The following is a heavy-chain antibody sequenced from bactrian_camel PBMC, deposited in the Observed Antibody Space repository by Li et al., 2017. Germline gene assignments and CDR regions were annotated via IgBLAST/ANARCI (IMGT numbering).Heavy chain of an antibody. CDR2: LWIGGAAT. Sequence: HVQLVESGGGSVQAGGSLRLSCAAGRYTYKRNCMGWFRQRPGKDREGLATLWIGGAATTYADSVKGRFIISRDSAKNTVYLQMNNLQPEDTATYYCAEGRGSRGEHCYSLNYWGQGTQVTVSS. CDR3: AEGRGSRGEHCYSLNY. V-gene: IGHV3S1*01. J-gene: IGHJ4*01. D-gene: IGHD6*01. CDR1: RYTYKRNC.